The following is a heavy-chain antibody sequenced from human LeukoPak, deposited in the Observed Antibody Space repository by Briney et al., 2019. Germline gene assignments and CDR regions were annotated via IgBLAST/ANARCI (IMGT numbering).Heavy chain of an antibody. CDR1: GFTFSSYA. CDR3: ARRTSEGYDYFDY. D-gene: IGHD1-1*01. CDR2: ISYDGSNK. V-gene: IGHV3-30-3*01. Sequence: GGSLRLSCAASGFTFSSYAMHWVRQAPGKGLEWVAVISYDGSNKYYADSVKGRFTISRDNSKNTLHQQMNSLRAEDTAVYYCARRTSEGYDYFDYWGQGTLVTVSS. J-gene: IGHJ4*02.